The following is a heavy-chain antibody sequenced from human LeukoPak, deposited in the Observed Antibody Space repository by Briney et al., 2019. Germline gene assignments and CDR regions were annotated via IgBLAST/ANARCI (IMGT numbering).Heavy chain of an antibody. J-gene: IGHJ6*02. Sequence: SETLSLTCTVSGGSISSYYWSWIRQPPGKGLEWIGYIYYSGSTNYNPSLKSRVTISVDTSKNQFSLKLSFVTAADTAVYYCAREFGAVAGTGLYYGMDVWGQGTTVTVSS. D-gene: IGHD6-19*01. V-gene: IGHV4-59*01. CDR2: IYYSGST. CDR1: GGSISSYY. CDR3: AREFGAVAGTGLYYGMDV.